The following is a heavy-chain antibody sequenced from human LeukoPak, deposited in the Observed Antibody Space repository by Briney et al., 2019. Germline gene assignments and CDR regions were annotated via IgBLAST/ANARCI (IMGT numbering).Heavy chain of an antibody. D-gene: IGHD1-14*01. V-gene: IGHV4-39*07. Sequence: SETLSLTCTVSGDSISTSNSYWGWIRQPPGKGLEWIGSIYYSGNTYYNASLKSRVTISVDTSKNQFSLNLSSVTAADTAVYYCARDRKYYYHMDVWGKGTTVTVSS. CDR1: GDSISTSNSY. CDR2: IYYSGNT. J-gene: IGHJ6*04. CDR3: ARDRKYYYHMDV.